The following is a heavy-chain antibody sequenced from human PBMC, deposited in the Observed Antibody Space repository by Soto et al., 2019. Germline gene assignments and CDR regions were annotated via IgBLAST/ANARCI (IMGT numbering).Heavy chain of an antibody. CDR2: SNAGNGNT. J-gene: IGHJ6*03. CDR1: GYTFTSYA. CDR3: ASGYDFWSGGGYMDV. D-gene: IGHD3-3*01. V-gene: IGHV1-3*01. Sequence: QVQLVQSGAEVKKPGASVKVSCKASGYTFTSYAMHWVRQAPGQRLEWMGWSNAGNGNTKYSQKFQGRVTNTRDTSASTAYMELSSLRSGDTAVYYCASGYDFWSGGGYMDVWGKGTTVTVSS.